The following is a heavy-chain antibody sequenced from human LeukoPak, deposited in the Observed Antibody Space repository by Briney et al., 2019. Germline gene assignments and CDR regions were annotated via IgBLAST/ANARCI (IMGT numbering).Heavy chain of an antibody. CDR2: IRYDGMNK. CDR3: ARDYGDYEPGRHHYYYYYMDV. Sequence: PGGSLRLSCAASGFAFSSYGMHWVRQAPGKGLEWVAFIRYDGMNKNYADSVKGRFTISRDKSKNTLYLQMNSLRAEDTAVYYCARDYGDYEPGRHHYYYYYMDVWGKGTTVTVSS. CDR1: GFAFSSYG. V-gene: IGHV3-30*02. J-gene: IGHJ6*03. D-gene: IGHD4-17*01.